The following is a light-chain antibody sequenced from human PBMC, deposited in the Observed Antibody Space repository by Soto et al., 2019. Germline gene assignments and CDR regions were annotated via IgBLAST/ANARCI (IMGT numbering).Light chain of an antibody. Sequence: DIQLTQSPSFLSASVGDRVTLTCRASQGISSYLAWYQQKPGKAPKLLIYAASTLQSGVPSRFSGSGSGTEFTLTISSLQPEDFATYYCHQLYSYPLTFGGGTKVEIK. CDR3: HQLYSYPLT. CDR2: AAS. J-gene: IGKJ4*01. CDR1: QGISSY. V-gene: IGKV1-9*01.